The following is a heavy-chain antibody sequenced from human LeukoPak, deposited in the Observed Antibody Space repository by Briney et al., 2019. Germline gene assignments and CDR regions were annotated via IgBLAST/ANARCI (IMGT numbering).Heavy chain of an antibody. CDR2: IYHSGST. D-gene: IGHD3-22*01. V-gene: IGHV4-38-2*02. Sequence: SETLSLTCTVSGYSISSGYYWGWIRQPPGKGLEWIGSIYHSGSTYYNPSLKSRVTISVDTSKNQFSLKLSSVTAADTAVYYCARAFYDTPFGIWGQGTMVTVSS. CDR3: ARAFYDTPFGI. J-gene: IGHJ3*02. CDR1: GYSISSGYY.